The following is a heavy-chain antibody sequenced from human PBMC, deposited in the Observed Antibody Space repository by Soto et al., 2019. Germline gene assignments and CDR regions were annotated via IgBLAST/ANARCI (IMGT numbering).Heavy chain of an antibody. CDR1: GYSFTDYW. CDR2: IDPRDSQS. Sequence: GESLTISCKASGYSFTDYWITWVRQMPGKGLEWMGRIDPRDSQSNYSPSFQGHVTISADKSSSTAYLQWNSLKASDTAMYYCARTGYGNWLDPWGQGTLVTVSS. D-gene: IGHD3-10*01. CDR3: ARTGYGNWLDP. V-gene: IGHV5-10-1*01. J-gene: IGHJ5*02.